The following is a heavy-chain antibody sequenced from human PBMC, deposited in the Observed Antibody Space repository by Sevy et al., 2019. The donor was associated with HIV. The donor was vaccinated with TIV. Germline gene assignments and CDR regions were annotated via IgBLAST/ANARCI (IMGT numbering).Heavy chain of an antibody. Sequence: ASVKVSCRASGYTFTDYDIAWVRQATGQGLEWMGWMNPNSGDTGCAKKFQGRLTMTRNNSISTAYMELSSLRSEDTAVYFGTRRRPLLYIRSSRAFDYWGQGALVTVSS. V-gene: IGHV1-8*01. CDR2: MNPNSGDT. D-gene: IGHD6-6*01. J-gene: IGHJ4*02. CDR1: GYTFTDYD. CDR3: TRRRPLLYIRSSRAFDY.